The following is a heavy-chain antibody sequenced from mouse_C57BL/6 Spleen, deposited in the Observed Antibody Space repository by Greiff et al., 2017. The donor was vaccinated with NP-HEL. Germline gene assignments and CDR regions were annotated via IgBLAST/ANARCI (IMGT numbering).Heavy chain of an antibody. CDR3: ARQYYGSSIYFDY. CDR1: GFTFSSYG. CDR2: ISSGGSYT. Sequence: EVQGVESGGDLVKPGGSLKLSCAASGFTFSSYGMSWVRQTPDKRLEWVATISSGGSYTYYPDSVKGRFTISRDNAKNTLYLQMSSLKSEDTAMYYCARQYYGSSIYFDYWGQGTTLTVSS. V-gene: IGHV5-6*01. J-gene: IGHJ2*01. D-gene: IGHD1-1*01.